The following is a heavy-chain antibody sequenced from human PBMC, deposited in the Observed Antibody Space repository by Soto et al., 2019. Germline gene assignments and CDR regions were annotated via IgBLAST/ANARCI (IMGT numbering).Heavy chain of an antibody. CDR3: ARIVDGVGATPHFDY. D-gene: IGHD1-26*01. Sequence: QVQLQESGPGLVKPSDTLSLTCAVSGYSISSSSWWGWIRQPPGKGLDWIGYIYYSGSTYYNPSLESRVTKSVDTSKNRFSLKLSSVTAVDTAVYYCARIVDGVGATPHFDYWGQGTLVTVSS. V-gene: IGHV4-28*01. CDR1: GYSISSSSW. J-gene: IGHJ4*02. CDR2: IYYSGST.